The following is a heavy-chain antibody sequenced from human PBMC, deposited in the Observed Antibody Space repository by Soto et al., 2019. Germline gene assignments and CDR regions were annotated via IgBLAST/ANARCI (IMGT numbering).Heavy chain of an antibody. CDR2: IYYSGST. D-gene: IGHD2-2*01. CDR1: GGSISSGGYY. Sequence: SETLSLTCSVSGGSISSGGYYWSWMRQHPGKGLEWIGYIYYSGSTYYNPSLKSRVTISVDTSKNQFSLKLSSVTAADTAVYYCARGYCSSTSCFLDPWGQGTLVTAPQ. V-gene: IGHV4-31*03. J-gene: IGHJ5*02. CDR3: ARGYCSSTSCFLDP.